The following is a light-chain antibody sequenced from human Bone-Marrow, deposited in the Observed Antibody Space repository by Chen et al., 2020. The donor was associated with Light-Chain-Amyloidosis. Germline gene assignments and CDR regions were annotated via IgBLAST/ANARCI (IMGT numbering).Light chain of an antibody. CDR3: QSADSSGTYVE. CDR2: KAT. J-gene: IGLJ2*01. CDR1: ELPKQY. V-gene: IGLV3-25*03. Sequence: SFELTQPPSVSVSPGQTATITCYGDELPKQYACWSQQKPGQAPVLIILKATERPSGIPERFSGSSAGTTVTLTISGVQAEDEADYYCQSADSSGTYVEFGGGTKLTVL.